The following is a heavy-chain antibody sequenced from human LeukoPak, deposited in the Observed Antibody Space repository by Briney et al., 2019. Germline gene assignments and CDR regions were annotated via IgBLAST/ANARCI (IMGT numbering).Heavy chain of an antibody. D-gene: IGHD6-19*01. CDR3: ARDYTGTGYSSGCYDY. V-gene: IGHV3-74*01. Sequence: PGGSMRLSCAASGFTFSSYWMHWVRQAPGKGLVWVSRINSDGSSTSYADSVKGRFTISRDNAKNTLYLQMNSLRAEDTAAYYCARDYTGTGYSSGCYDYWGQGTLVTVSS. J-gene: IGHJ4*02. CDR2: INSDGSST. CDR1: GFTFSSYW.